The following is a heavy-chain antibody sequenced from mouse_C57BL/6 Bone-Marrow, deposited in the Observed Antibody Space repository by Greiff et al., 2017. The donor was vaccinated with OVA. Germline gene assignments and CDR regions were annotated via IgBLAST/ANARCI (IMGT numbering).Heavy chain of an antibody. Sequence: VQLQESGAELVKPGASVKISCKASGYAFSSYWMNWVKQRPGKGLEWIGQIYPGDGDTNYNGKFTGKATLTADKSSSTAYMQLSSLTSEDSAVYFCAPRSRDDSNYEGDWYFDVWGTGTTVTVSS. CDR1: GYAFSSYW. V-gene: IGHV1-80*01. CDR2: IYPGDGDT. J-gene: IGHJ1*03. D-gene: IGHD2-5*01. CDR3: APRSRDDSNYEGDWYFDV.